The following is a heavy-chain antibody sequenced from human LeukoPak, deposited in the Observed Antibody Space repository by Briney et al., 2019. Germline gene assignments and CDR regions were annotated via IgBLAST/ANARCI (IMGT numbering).Heavy chain of an antibody. CDR1: GYTFTGYY. CDR3: ARLSTPNLYYFDY. D-gene: IGHD3-16*02. Sequence: ASVKVSCKASGYTFTGYYMHWVRQAPGQGLGWMVWINPNSGVTYYAQKFQGRVSMTRDTSISTAYMEVSRLRSDDSALYYCARLSTPNLYYFDYWGQGTLVTVSS. CDR2: INPNSGVT. V-gene: IGHV1-2*02. J-gene: IGHJ4*02.